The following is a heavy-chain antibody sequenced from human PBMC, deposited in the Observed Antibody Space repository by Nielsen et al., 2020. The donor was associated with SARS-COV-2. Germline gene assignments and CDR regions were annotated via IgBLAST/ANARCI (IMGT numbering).Heavy chain of an antibody. Sequence: GGSLRLSCAVSGFTFNSYAMSWVRQAPGRGLQWVSGIGFRDSRTDYADSVKGRFTISRDNSKNTVYLQMNGLEVEDTAIYFCARETIDHTSSFFDFWGQGILVTVSS. D-gene: IGHD6-6*01. CDR2: IGFRDSRT. J-gene: IGHJ4*02. V-gene: IGHV3-23*01. CDR1: GFTFNSYA. CDR3: ARETIDHTSSFFDF.